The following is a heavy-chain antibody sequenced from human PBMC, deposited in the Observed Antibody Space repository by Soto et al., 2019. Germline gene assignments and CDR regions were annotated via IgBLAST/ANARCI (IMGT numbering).Heavy chain of an antibody. V-gene: IGHV4-61*01. Sequence: PSETLSLTCTVSGGSVSSGSYYWSWIRQPPGKGLEWIGYIHYSGSTNYNPSLKSRVTISVDTSKNQFSLKLSSVTAADTAVYYCARVLRRYCISTSCLNWFDPWGQGTLVTVSS. CDR1: GGSVSSGSYY. J-gene: IGHJ5*02. CDR2: IHYSGST. CDR3: ARVLRRYCISTSCLNWFDP. D-gene: IGHD2-2*01.